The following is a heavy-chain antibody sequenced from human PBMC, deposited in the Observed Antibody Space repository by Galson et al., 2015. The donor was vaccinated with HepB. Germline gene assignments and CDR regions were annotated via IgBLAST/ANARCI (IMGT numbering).Heavy chain of an antibody. CDR3: ARVRPGRRYFDY. CDR1: GGSISSSSYY. CDR2: IYYSGST. J-gene: IGHJ4*02. Sequence: ETLSLTCTVSGGSISSSSYYWGWIRQPPGKGLEWIGSIYYSGSTYYNPSLKSRVTISVDTSKNQFSLKLSSVTAADTAVYYCARVRPGRRYFDYWGQGTLVTVSS. V-gene: IGHV4-39*01.